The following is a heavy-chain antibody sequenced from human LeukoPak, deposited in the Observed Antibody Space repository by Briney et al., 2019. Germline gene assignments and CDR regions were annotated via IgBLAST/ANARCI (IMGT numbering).Heavy chain of an antibody. V-gene: IGHV3-66*01. CDR1: GFTVSSNY. CDR2: IYSGGST. CDR3: ARTLKNYYGSGSYYKWNAFDI. D-gene: IGHD3-10*01. J-gene: IGHJ3*02. Sequence: GGSLRLSCAASGFTVSSNYMSWVRQAPGKGLEWVSVIYSGGSTYYADSVKGRFTISRDNSKNTLYLQMNSLRAEDTAVYYCARTLKNYYGSGSYYKWNAFDIWGQGTMVTVSS.